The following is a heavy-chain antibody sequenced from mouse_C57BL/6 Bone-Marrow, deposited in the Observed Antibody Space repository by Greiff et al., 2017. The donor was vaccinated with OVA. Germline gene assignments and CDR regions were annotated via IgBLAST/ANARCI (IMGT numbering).Heavy chain of an antibody. V-gene: IGHV1-64*01. CDR2: IHPNSGST. CDR3: ARSTMITYYVDY. D-gene: IGHD2-4*01. CDR1: GYTFTSYW. J-gene: IGHJ2*01. Sequence: VQLQQPGAELVKPGASVKLSCKASGYTFTSYWMHWVKQRPGQGLEWIGMIHPNSGSTNYNEKFKSKATLTVDKSSSTAYMQLSSLTSEDSAVYYCARSTMITYYVDYWGQGTTLTVSS.